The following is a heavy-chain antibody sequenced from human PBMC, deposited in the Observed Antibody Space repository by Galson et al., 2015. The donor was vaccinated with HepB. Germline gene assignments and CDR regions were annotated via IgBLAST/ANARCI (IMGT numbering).Heavy chain of an antibody. J-gene: IGHJ4*02. CDR2: IIPILGIA. Sequence: SVKVSCKASGGTFSSYAISWVRQAPGQGLEWMGRIIPILGIANYAQKFQGRVTITADKSTSTAYMELSSLRSEDTAVYYCARDPHRWCSTCYFDYWGQGTLVTGTS. CDR1: GGTFSSYA. CDR3: ARDPHRWCSTCYFDY. V-gene: IGHV1-69*04. D-gene: IGHD4/OR15-4a*01.